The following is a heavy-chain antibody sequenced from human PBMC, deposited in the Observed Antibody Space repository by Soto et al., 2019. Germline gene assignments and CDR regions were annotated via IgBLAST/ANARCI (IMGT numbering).Heavy chain of an antibody. CDR2: INHSGST. V-gene: IGHV4-34*01. CDR1: GGSFSGYY. CDR3: ARERGLRYLKAGCWFDP. Sequence: QVQLQQWGAGLLKPSETLSLTCAVYGGSFSGYYWSWIRQPPGKGLEWIGEINHSGSTNYNPSLKSRVTISVDTSKNQFSLKLSSVTAADTAVYYCARERGLRYLKAGCWFDPWGQGTLVTVSS. J-gene: IGHJ5*02. D-gene: IGHD3-9*01.